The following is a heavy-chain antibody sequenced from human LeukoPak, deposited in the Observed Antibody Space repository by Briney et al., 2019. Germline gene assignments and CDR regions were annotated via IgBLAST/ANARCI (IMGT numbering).Heavy chain of an antibody. D-gene: IGHD1-1*01. Sequence: GGSLRLSCAASGFTFSSYAMSWVRQAPGKGLEWVSAISGSGGSTYYADSVKGRFTISRDNSKNTLYLQMNSLGADDTAVYYCTKGNWRYFDYWGQGTLVTVSS. J-gene: IGHJ4*02. CDR3: TKGNWRYFDY. V-gene: IGHV3-23*01. CDR2: ISGSGGST. CDR1: GFTFSSYA.